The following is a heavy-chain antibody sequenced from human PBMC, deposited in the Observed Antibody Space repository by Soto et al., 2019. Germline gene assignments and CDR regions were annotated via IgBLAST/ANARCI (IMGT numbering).Heavy chain of an antibody. Sequence: PSETLSRTCTVSCGSISSISYYWGWIRQPPGKCLEWIGSIYYFGIXXYSPSLKXXVSICVETSNXRFSLXRSSVTAADTAVYYCARLHGLWTYYFDYWGQGTLVX. J-gene: IGHJ4*02. D-gene: IGHD5-18*01. CDR1: CGSISSISYY. V-gene: IGHV4-39*01. CDR3: ARLHGLWTYYFDY. CDR2: IYYFGIX.